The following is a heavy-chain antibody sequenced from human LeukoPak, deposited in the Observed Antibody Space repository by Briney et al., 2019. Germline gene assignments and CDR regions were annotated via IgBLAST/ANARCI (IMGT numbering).Heavy chain of an antibody. D-gene: IGHD3-22*01. CDR2: IYYSGST. CDR1: GGSFSGYY. V-gene: IGHV4-59*01. J-gene: IGHJ4*02. CDR3: ASTYYDSSGFDY. Sequence: SETLSLTCAVYGGSFSGYYWSWIRQPPGKGLEWIGYIYYSGSTSYNPSLKSRVTISVDTSKNQFSLKLSSVTAADTAVYYCASTYYDSSGFDYWGQGTLVTVSS.